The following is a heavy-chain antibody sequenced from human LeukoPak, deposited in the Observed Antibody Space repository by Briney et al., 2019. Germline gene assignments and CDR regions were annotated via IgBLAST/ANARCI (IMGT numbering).Heavy chain of an antibody. CDR3: ARDAGLPLDY. CDR1: GFTFSSYA. CDR2: ISYDGSNK. Sequence: GGSLRLSCAASGFTFSSYAMHWVRQAPGKGLEWVAVISYDGSNKYYADSVKGRFTISRDNSKNTLYLQMNSLRAEDTAVYHCARDAGLPLDYWGQGTLVTVSS. D-gene: IGHD3-16*01. V-gene: IGHV3-30-3*01. J-gene: IGHJ4*02.